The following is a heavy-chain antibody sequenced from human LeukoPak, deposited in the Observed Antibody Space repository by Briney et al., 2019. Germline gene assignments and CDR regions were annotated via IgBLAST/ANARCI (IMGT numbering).Heavy chain of an antibody. J-gene: IGHJ6*03. CDR3: ARDREVVAVSPGMVPYMDV. CDR1: GGSISSYY. CDR2: INTSGST. V-gene: IGHV4-4*07. Sequence: NPSETLSLTCTVSGGSISSYYWSWIRQPAGKGLEWIGRINTSGSTNYNPSLKSRVSMSMDTSKNQFSLKLSAVTAADTAVYYCARDREVVAVSPGMVPYMDVWGKGTTVTVSS. D-gene: IGHD2-2*01.